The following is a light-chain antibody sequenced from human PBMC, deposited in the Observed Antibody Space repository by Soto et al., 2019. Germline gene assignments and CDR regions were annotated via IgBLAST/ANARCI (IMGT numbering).Light chain of an antibody. J-gene: IGLJ1*01. CDR2: DVN. V-gene: IGLV2-11*01. Sequence: QSALTQPRSVSGSPGQSVTISCTGTSSDVGAYNFVSWYQQHPGKAPKLMIYDVNKRPSGVPGCFSGSKSGYTASLTISGLQAEDVADYYCCSYAGSYSYVFGTGTKVTVL. CDR1: SSDVGAYNF. CDR3: CSYAGSYSYV.